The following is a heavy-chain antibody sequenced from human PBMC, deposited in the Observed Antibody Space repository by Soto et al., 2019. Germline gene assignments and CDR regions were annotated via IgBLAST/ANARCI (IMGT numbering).Heavy chain of an antibody. V-gene: IGHV1-24*01. CDR2: LDFEDGET. CDR3: ATTAVTSTGTLDY. J-gene: IGHJ4*02. D-gene: IGHD6-19*01. Sequence: QVQVVQSGAEVKKPGASVKVSCKVSGYTLSELSMHWVRQAPGKGLEWMGVLDFEDGETIYAQKFQGRLTIIEDTSRDTAYMELSGLRSEDTAVYYCATTAVTSTGTLDYWGQGTLVAVSS. CDR1: GYTLSELS.